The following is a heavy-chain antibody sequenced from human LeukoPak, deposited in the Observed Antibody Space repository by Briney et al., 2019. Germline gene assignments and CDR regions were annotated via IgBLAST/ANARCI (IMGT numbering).Heavy chain of an antibody. CDR3: ASQNHGYCSGGSCYYFDY. J-gene: IGHJ4*02. CDR1: GGTFSSYA. Sequence: SVKVSCKASGGTFSSYAISWVRQAPGQGLEWMGGIIPIFGTANYAQKFQGRVTITTGESTSTAYMELSSLRSEDTAVYYCASQNHGYCSGGSCYYFDYWGQGTLVTVSS. CDR2: IIPIFGTA. D-gene: IGHD2-15*01. V-gene: IGHV1-69*05.